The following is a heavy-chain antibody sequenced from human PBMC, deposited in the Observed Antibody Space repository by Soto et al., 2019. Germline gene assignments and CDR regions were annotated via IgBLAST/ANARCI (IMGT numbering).Heavy chain of an antibody. CDR3: ARHLWFGVIDYYYYMDV. V-gene: IGHV3-23*01. CDR1: GFTFSSYA. D-gene: IGHD3-10*01. CDR2: ISGSGGST. Sequence: GGSLRLSCAASGFTFSSYAMSWVRQAPGKGLEWVSAISGSGGSTYYADSVKGRFTISRDNSKNTLYLQMNSLRAEDTAVYYCARHLWFGVIDYYYYMDVWGKGTTVTVSS. J-gene: IGHJ6*03.